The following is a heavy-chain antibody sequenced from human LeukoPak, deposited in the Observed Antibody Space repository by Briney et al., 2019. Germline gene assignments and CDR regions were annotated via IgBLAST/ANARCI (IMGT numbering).Heavy chain of an antibody. CDR1: GFSLGTSGMS. Sequence: SGPTLVNPTQTLTLTCTFSGFSLGTSGMSVSWIRQPPGKALEWLARIDWDDDKYYSTSLKTRLTISKDTSKNQVVLTMTNMDPVDTGTYYCARSKNLVATTGFDYWGQRTLVTVSS. V-gene: IGHV2-70*11. J-gene: IGHJ4*02. CDR2: IDWDDDK. CDR3: ARSKNLVATTGFDY. D-gene: IGHD5-12*01.